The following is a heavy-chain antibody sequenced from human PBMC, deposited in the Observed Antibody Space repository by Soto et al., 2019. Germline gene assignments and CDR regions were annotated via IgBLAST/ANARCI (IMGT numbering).Heavy chain of an antibody. V-gene: IGHV1-69*12. CDR1: GGTFSSYA. J-gene: IGHJ4*02. CDR3: ARDAVPGYGDYHLDY. Sequence: QVQLVQSGAEVKKPGSSVKVSCKASGGTFSSYAISWVRQAPGQGLEWMGGIIPIFGTAKYAQKSQGRVTITADESTSTAYMGLSSLRSEDTAVYYCARDAVPGYGDYHLDYWGQGTLVTVSS. CDR2: IIPIFGTA. D-gene: IGHD4-17*01.